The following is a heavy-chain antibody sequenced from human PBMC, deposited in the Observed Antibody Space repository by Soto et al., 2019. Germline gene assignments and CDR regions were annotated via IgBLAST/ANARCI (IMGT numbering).Heavy chain of an antibody. CDR3: ARSYDITSFDWFDP. CDR1: GGSISSYY. Sequence: SETLSLTCTVSGGSISSYYWSWIRQPPGKGLEWIGYIYYSGSTNYNPSLKSRVTISVDTSKNQFSLKLSPVTAADTAVYYCARSYDITSFDWFDPWGQGTLVTVSS. CDR2: IYYSGST. J-gene: IGHJ5*02. V-gene: IGHV4-59*01. D-gene: IGHD3-9*01.